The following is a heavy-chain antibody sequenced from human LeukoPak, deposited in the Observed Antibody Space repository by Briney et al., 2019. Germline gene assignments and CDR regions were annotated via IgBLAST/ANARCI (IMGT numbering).Heavy chain of an antibody. CDR3: ARFAVHRRITVAGQFGLDY. D-gene: IGHD6-19*01. V-gene: IGHV1-46*01. CDR1: GYIFTSYN. J-gene: IGHJ4*02. Sequence: ASVKVSCKASGYIFTSYNIYWVRQAPGQGLEWMGIINPSGGSTNYAQRFQGRVTMTRDTSTSTVYMELSSLRSEDTAVYYCARFAVHRRITVAGQFGLDYWGQGTLVSLSS. CDR2: INPSGGST.